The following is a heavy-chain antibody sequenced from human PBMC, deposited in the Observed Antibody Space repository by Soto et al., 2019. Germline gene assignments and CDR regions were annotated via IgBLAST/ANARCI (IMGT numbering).Heavy chain of an antibody. Sequence: QVQLVESGGGVVQPGRSLRLSCATSGFTFSAYGMHWVRQAPGKGLGWVALIWFDGSNKYYGHSVKGRFTISRDNSENTLYLQMNSLSAEDPAVYYCARDRAMIDHGDFGYWGQGTLVTVSS. CDR3: ARDRAMIDHGDFGY. D-gene: IGHD4-17*01. CDR1: GFTFSAYG. J-gene: IGHJ4*02. CDR2: IWFDGSNK. V-gene: IGHV3-33*01.